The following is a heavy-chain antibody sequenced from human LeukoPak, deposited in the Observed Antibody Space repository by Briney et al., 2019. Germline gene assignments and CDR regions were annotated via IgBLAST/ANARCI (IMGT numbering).Heavy chain of an antibody. CDR1: GFTFSSYW. CDR2: INSDGRST. D-gene: IGHD3-22*01. V-gene: IGHV3-74*01. CDR3: ARHSSGYYHYDY. Sequence: GVSLRLSCAASGFTFSSYWMHWVRQAPGKGLVWVSHINSDGRSTNYADSVKGRFTISRDNSKNTLHLQMNSLRAEDTAVYYCARHSSGYYHYDYWGPGTPVTVAS. J-gene: IGHJ4*02.